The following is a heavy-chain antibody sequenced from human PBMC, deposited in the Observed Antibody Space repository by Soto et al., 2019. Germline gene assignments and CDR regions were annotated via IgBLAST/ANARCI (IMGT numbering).Heavy chain of an antibody. V-gene: IGHV3-33*01. J-gene: IGHJ4*02. Sequence: QVQLVESGEGVVQPGRSLRLSCAASGFTFSSYGMHWVRQAPGKGLEWVAVIWYDGSNKYYADSVKGRFTISRDNSKNTLYLQMNSLRAEDTAVYYCARGRRPSDYWGQGTLVTVSS. CDR2: IWYDGSNK. CDR3: ARGRRPSDY. CDR1: GFTFSSYG.